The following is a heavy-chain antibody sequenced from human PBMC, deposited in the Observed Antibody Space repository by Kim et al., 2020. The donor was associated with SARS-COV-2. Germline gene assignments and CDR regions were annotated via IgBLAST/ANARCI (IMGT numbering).Heavy chain of an antibody. D-gene: IGHD3-22*01. J-gene: IGHJ4*02. CDR2: IYYSGST. CDR1: GGSISSYY. CDR3: ARADYYDSSGLVDY. V-gene: IGHV4-59*13. Sequence: SETLSLTCTVSGGSISSYYWSWIRQPPGKGLEWIGYIYYSGSTNYNPSLKSRVTISVDTSKNQFSLKLSSVTAADTAVYYCARADYYDSSGLVDYWGQGTLVTVSS.